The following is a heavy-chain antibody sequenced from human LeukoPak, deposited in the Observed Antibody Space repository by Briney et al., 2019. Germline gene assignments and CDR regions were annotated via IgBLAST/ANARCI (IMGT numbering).Heavy chain of an antibody. CDR3: ARVSETEWLYYYYGMDV. CDR1: GYTFTGYY. V-gene: IGHV1-2*02. J-gene: IGHJ6*02. Sequence: WASVKVSCKASGYTFTGYYMHWVRQAPGQGLEWMGWINPNSGGTNYAQKFQSRVTMTRDTSISTAYMELSRLRSDDTAVYYCARVSETEWLYYYYGMDVWGQGTTVTVSS. D-gene: IGHD5-12*01. CDR2: INPNSGGT.